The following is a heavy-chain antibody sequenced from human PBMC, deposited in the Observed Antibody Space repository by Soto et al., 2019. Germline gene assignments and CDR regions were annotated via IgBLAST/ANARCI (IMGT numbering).Heavy chain of an antibody. CDR1: GYTFTRYA. CDR2: INDGRGDT. J-gene: IGHJ3*01. Sequence: ASVKVSCKASGYTFTRYAVHWVRQAPGQRLEWMGWINDGRGDTKYSPKYQGRVSISRDTSASTAYMELSSLTSEDTAVYYCARGFQGAFDFWGQGTMVTVSS. V-gene: IGHV1-3*01. CDR3: ARGFQGAFDF.